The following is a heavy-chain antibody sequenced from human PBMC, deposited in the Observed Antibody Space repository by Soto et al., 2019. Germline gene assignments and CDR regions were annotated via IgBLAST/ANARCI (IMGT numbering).Heavy chain of an antibody. CDR3: ARAVHYYGSGPYFDY. Sequence: EVQMVESGGGLVQPGGSLRLSCAASGFTLSSYWMSWVRQAPGKGLEWVANIKHDGGEKYYVDSVKGRFTISRDNAKNSLYLQMNSLRAGDTAVYYCARAVHYYGSGPYFDYWGQGTLVTVSS. V-gene: IGHV3-7*01. CDR2: IKHDGGEK. D-gene: IGHD3-10*01. CDR1: GFTLSSYW. J-gene: IGHJ4*02.